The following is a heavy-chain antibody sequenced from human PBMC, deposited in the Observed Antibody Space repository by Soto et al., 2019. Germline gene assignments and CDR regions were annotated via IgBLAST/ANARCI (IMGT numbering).Heavy chain of an antibody. D-gene: IGHD2-15*01. V-gene: IGHV4-59*01. CDR2: IYDDGSA. CDR1: GGSISSSY. Sequence: SETLSLTCTVPGGSISSSYWSWIRQPPGKGLEWLAYIYDDGSANYNPSLKSRATISLDMSKNQFSLKLTSVTAADTAVYYCARDKYCSGGSCRKNWFDPWGQGTLVTVSS. J-gene: IGHJ5*02. CDR3: ARDKYCSGGSCRKNWFDP.